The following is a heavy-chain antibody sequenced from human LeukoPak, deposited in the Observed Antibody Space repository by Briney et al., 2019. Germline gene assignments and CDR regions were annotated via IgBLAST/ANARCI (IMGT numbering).Heavy chain of an antibody. J-gene: IGHJ4*02. D-gene: IGHD3-22*01. CDR1: GYTFTDYY. Sequence: ASVTVSCKASGYTFTDYYMHWVRQAPGQGLEWMGWISPNSGGTNYAEKFQGRVTMTRDTSISTAYMDLGRLRSDDTAVYYCARDLGQTYYYDSSGLDSWGQGTLVTVSS. CDR2: ISPNSGGT. CDR3: ARDLGQTYYYDSSGLDS. V-gene: IGHV1-2*02.